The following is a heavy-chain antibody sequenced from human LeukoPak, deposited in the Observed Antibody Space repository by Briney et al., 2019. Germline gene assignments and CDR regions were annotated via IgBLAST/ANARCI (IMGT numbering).Heavy chain of an antibody. J-gene: IGHJ3*02. Sequence: GGSLRLSCAASGFTFSSYAMHWVRQAPGKGLEYVSAISSNGGSTYYANSVKGRFTISRDNSKNTLYLQMGSLRAEDMAVYYCATGPGGAFDIWGKGTMVTVSS. D-gene: IGHD3-16*01. CDR2: ISSNGGST. V-gene: IGHV3-64*01. CDR1: GFTFSSYA. CDR3: ATGPGGAFDI.